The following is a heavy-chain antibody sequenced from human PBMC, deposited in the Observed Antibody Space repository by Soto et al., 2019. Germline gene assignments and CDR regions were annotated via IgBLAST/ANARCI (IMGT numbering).Heavy chain of an antibody. J-gene: IGHJ6*02. Sequence: QVQLVQSGAEVKKPGSSVKVSCKASGGSLSNYGISWVRQAPGQGLEWMGAIIPVFGTPNYAQKCQDRDTITADESTTTVYMEVRSLTSEDTAVYYCARGDATKIVVTTYYAMDVWGQGTTVTVSS. CDR1: GGSLSNYG. CDR2: IIPVFGTP. V-gene: IGHV1-69*12. D-gene: IGHD3-22*01. CDR3: ARGDATKIVVTTYYAMDV.